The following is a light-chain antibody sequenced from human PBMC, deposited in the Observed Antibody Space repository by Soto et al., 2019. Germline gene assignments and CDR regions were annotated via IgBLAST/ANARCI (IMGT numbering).Light chain of an antibody. CDR1: QSVSSSF. V-gene: IGKV3-20*01. Sequence: EIVLTQSPGTLSLSPGERATLSCRASQSVSSSFLAWYQQKPGQAPRLLIYVASSSATGIPVRFSGSGSGTDFTLTNSSLEPEDVAEYYGQQYGCSPFILGQGTRLEI. J-gene: IGKJ5*01. CDR3: QQYGCSPFI. CDR2: VAS.